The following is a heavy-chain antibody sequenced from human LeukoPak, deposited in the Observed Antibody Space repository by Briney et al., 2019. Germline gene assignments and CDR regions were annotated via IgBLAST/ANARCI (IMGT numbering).Heavy chain of an antibody. V-gene: IGHV1-2*02. CDR3: ARAGHDTVYCSGTSCHEAYYSYCGMDF. D-gene: IGHD2-2*01. Sequence: ASVKLSCTASGYTFTGYYIHWVRQRQGPGHERVGWINTNNGGTNYEQQFQSRSTMYTHTPMSTAYMGLRRLRSDDPAVYYCARAGHDTVYCSGTSCHEAYYSYCGMDFWAKGPRSPSP. CDR2: INTNNGGT. CDR1: GYTFTGYY. J-gene: IGHJ6*02.